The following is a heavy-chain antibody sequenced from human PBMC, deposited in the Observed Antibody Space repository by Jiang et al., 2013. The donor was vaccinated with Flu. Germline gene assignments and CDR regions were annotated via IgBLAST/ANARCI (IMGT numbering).Heavy chain of an antibody. CDR3: ARSRPYESGSYYDAFDI. D-gene: IGHD3-10*01. CDR2: IYYSGST. Sequence: GLVKPSETLSLTCSVSGGSVNSDSYVLELDPAAPRRGIGVGLGYIYYSGSTDYSPSLQSRVTMSVDTSKNQFSLKLTSVTAADTAMYYCARSRPYESGSYYDAFDIWGQGTMVTVSS. V-gene: IGHV4-61*01. J-gene: IGHJ3*02. CDR1: GGSVNSDSYV.